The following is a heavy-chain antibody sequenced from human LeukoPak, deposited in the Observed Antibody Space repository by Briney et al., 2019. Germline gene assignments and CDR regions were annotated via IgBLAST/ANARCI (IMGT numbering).Heavy chain of an antibody. CDR2: ISGSGGST. Sequence: GGSLRLSCAASGFTFSSYAMSWVRQAPGKGLEWVSAISGSGGSTYYADSVKGRFTISRDNSKNTLYLQMNSLRAEDTAVYYCANSLKRTGFWSGFKDAFDIWGQGTMVTVSS. CDR1: GFTFSSYA. V-gene: IGHV3-23*01. D-gene: IGHD3-3*01. J-gene: IGHJ3*02. CDR3: ANSLKRTGFWSGFKDAFDI.